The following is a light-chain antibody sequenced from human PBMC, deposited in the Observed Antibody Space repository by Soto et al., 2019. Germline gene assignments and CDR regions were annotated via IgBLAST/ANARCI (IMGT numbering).Light chain of an antibody. CDR1: QDISSY. J-gene: IGKJ4*01. Sequence: DIQLTQSPSFLSASLGDRVTITCRASQDISSYLAWYQQQPGRAPKLLIYAASTLQSGVPSRFSGSGSGTEFTLTISSLQPEDFATYYCQRLNSYCTFGGGTKVDIK. V-gene: IGKV1-9*01. CDR3: QRLNSYCT. CDR2: AAS.